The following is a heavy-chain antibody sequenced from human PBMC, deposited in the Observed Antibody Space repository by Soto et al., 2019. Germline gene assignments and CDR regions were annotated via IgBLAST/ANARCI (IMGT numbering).Heavy chain of an antibody. CDR2: ITWDGDTS. D-gene: IGHD5-12*01. J-gene: IGHJ3*02. CDR1: GFTFNDYT. V-gene: IGHV3-43*01. CDR3: ARDPLCLRSSFDAVAI. Sequence: EVQLVESGGVVVQPGGSLRLSCAASGFTFNDYTMYWVRQAPGKGLEWVSLITWDGDTSFYGDSVRGLFTISRDNSKNSLFLQMNSLTTEDTALYYCARDPLCLRSSFDAVAIWGRGTLVTVSS.